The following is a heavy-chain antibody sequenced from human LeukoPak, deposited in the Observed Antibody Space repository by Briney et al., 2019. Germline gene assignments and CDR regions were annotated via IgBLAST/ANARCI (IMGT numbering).Heavy chain of an antibody. CDR1: GYTFTGYY. CDR2: ITTNTGNP. J-gene: IGHJ4*02. Sequence: ASVKVSCKASGYTFTGYYMHWVRQAPGQGLEWMGWITTNTGNPTYAQGFTGRFVFSLDTSVTTAYLQISSLKAEDTAVYYCAREDHITCFDYWGQGTLVTVSS. D-gene: IGHD2-21*01. V-gene: IGHV7-4-1*02. CDR3: AREDHITCFDY.